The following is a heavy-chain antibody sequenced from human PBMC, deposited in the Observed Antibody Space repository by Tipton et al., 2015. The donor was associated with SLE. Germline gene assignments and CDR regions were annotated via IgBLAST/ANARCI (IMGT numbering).Heavy chain of an antibody. CDR1: GFTFDDFS. Sequence: SLRLSCAASGFTFDDFSLHWVRQAPGKGLEWVSLTSWDGGRTYYADSVKGRFTISRDNSRSSLYLQMNSLRTEDTALYYCARGDSSTSPNCFDSWGQGTLVTVSS. D-gene: IGHD2-2*01. J-gene: IGHJ4*02. CDR2: TSWDGGRT. V-gene: IGHV3-43*01. CDR3: ARGDSSTSPNCFDS.